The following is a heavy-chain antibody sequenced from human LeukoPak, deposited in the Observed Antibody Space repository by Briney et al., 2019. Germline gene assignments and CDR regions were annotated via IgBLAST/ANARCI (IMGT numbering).Heavy chain of an antibody. CDR3: ARDIGWNYADY. J-gene: IGHJ4*02. CDR1: GYTFTSYA. D-gene: IGHD1-7*01. Sequence: AASVKVSCKASGYTFTSYAMHWVRQAPGQRLEWMGWINADNGNTKYSQKFQGRVTITRDTSASTAYMELSSLRSEDTAVYYCARDIGWNYADYWGQGTLVTVSS. V-gene: IGHV1-3*01. CDR2: INADNGNT.